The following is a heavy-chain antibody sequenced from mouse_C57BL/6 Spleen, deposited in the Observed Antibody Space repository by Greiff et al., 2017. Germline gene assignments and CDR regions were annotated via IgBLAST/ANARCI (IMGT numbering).Heavy chain of an antibody. V-gene: IGHV1-55*01. D-gene: IGHD2-4*01. CDR2: IYPGSGST. Sequence: QVQLQQPGAELVKPGASVKMSCKASGYTFTSYWITWVKQRPGQGLEWIGDIYPGSGSTNYNEKFKSKATLPVDTSSSTAYMQLSSLTSEDSAVYYCASQDDYDAWFAYWGQGTLVTVSA. CDR1: GYTFTSYW. CDR3: ASQDDYDAWFAY. J-gene: IGHJ3*01.